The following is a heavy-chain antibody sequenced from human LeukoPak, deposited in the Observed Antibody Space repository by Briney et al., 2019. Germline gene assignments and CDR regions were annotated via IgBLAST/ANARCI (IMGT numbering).Heavy chain of an antibody. Sequence: SETLSLTCTVSGASISSYYWSWIRQPPEKGLEWIGYIYYFGSTNYSASLKSRVTISVDTSKNHFSLKLSSVTAADTAVYYCARISTSAPYFDYWGQGTLVTVSS. CDR2: IYYFGST. J-gene: IGHJ4*02. V-gene: IGHV4-59*08. CDR1: GASISSYY. D-gene: IGHD6-6*01. CDR3: ARISTSAPYFDY.